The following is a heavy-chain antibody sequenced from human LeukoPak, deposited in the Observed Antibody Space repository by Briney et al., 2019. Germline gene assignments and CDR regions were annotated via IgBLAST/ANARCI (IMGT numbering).Heavy chain of an antibody. Sequence: SQTLSLTCAISGDSVSSNSAAWNWIRQSPSRGLEWLGRTYYRSKWYNDYAVSVKSRITINSDTSKNQFSQQLNSVSPEDTAVYYCVRFTDSGSPPDAFDIWGQGTMVTVSS. V-gene: IGHV6-1*01. CDR3: VRFTDSGSPPDAFDI. CDR2: TYYRSKWYN. CDR1: GDSVSSNSAA. D-gene: IGHD3-10*01. J-gene: IGHJ3*02.